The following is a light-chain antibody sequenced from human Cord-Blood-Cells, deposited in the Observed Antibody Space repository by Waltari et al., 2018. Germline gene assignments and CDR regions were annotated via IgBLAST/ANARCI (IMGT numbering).Light chain of an antibody. Sequence: QSVLTQPPSVSGAPGQRVTISCTGSSSNIGAGYDVHWYQQLPGTAPKLLIYGNINRPSGVRDRFSGSKSGTSASLAITGLQAEDEADYYCQSYDSSLSGCVFGGGTKLTVL. CDR1: SSNIGAGYD. CDR2: GNI. CDR3: QSYDSSLSGCV. V-gene: IGLV1-40*01. J-gene: IGLJ3*02.